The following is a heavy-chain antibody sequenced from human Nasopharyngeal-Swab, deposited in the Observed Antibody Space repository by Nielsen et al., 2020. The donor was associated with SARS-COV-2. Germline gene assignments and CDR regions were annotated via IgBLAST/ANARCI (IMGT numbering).Heavy chain of an antibody. V-gene: IGHV3-23*01. J-gene: IGHJ6*02. CDR2: ISGSDHTT. CDR3: AKDRDSGDDSDDYYHYYGMDV. Sequence: GGSLRLSCAASGLTFRSYAISWVRQAPGKGLEWVSVISGSDHTTYYADSVKCRFTISRDNSKNTVNLQMNSLRVEDTAIYYCAKDRDSGDDSDDYYHYYGMDVLGQGTTVTVFS. D-gene: IGHD5-12*01. CDR1: GLTFRSYA.